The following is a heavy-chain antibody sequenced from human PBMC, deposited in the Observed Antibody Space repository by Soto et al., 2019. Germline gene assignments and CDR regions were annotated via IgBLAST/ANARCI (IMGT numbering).Heavy chain of an antibody. D-gene: IGHD2-2*01. J-gene: IGHJ6*02. CDR3: ARPYCRSTRCYLYYYGMDV. Sequence: QVQVVESGGGVVQPGTSLRLSCAASGFTFSVSAIHWVRQAPGKGLEWVAVISSDGSHQYYADSVRGRFTISRHNPKNTLYLQMNSLRAEDTAVYYCARPYCRSTRCYLYYYGMDVWGPGTAVTVSS. CDR1: GFTFSVSA. V-gene: IGHV3-30-3*01. CDR2: ISSDGSHQ.